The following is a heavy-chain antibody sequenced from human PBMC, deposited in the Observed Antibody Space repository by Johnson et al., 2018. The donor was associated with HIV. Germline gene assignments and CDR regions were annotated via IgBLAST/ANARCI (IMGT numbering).Heavy chain of an antibody. CDR3: ARGREDF. CDR1: GFIFSSYP. Sequence: VLLVESGGGVVQPGGSLRLSCAASGFIFSSYPMHWVRQVPGKGLEWVSRINSDGSSTSYADSVKGRFTISRDNSKNTLYLQMNSLRAEDTALYYCARGREDFWGQGTMVTVSS. J-gene: IGHJ3*01. D-gene: IGHD1-26*01. V-gene: IGHV3-74*02. CDR2: INSDGSST.